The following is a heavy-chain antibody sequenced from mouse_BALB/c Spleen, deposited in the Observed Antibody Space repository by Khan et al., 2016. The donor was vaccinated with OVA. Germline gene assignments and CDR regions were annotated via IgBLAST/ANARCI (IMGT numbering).Heavy chain of an antibody. V-gene: IGHV5-17*02. CDR1: GFTFSSFG. J-gene: IGHJ4*01. D-gene: IGHD2-3*01. CDR3: GRGGIYDGYVMDY. CDR2: ISSGSSTI. Sequence: EVELVESGGGLVQPGGSRKLSCSASGFTFSSFGMHWVRQAPEKGLEWVAYISSGSSTIYYADTVKGRFTISRDNPKNTLFLQMTSLRSEDTAMYYCGRGGIYDGYVMDYWGQGTSVTVSS.